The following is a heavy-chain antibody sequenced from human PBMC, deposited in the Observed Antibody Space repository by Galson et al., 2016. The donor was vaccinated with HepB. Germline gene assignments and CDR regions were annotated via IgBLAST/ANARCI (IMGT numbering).Heavy chain of an antibody. CDR2: INSVGNT. J-gene: IGHJ1*01. V-gene: IGHV3-53*01. CDR1: GFSVSGDY. D-gene: IGHD5-24*01. Sequence: SLRLSCAASGFSVSGDYMGWVRQAPGKALEWVSLINSVGNTYYADSVRGRFTISRDNSKNTLYLQMNSPRVDDTAVYHCARGLGDMAYFQHWGRGTLVTVSS. CDR3: ARGLGDMAYFQH.